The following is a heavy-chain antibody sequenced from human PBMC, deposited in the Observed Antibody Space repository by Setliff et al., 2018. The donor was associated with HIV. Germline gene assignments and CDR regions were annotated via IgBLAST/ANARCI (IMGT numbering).Heavy chain of an antibody. CDR3: ARATYTLQFLKWSPDSSLYYYMDV. V-gene: IGHV4-31*03. CDR1: GASFSSGGYY. D-gene: IGHD3-3*01. J-gene: IGHJ6*03. CDR2: MSYSGST. Sequence: SETLSLTCNVSGASFSSGGYYWSWIRQHPGKGLEWIGYMSYSGSTFYKSSLKSRVTMSIDTSKNQFSLMLSPVTAADTAVYYCARATYTLQFLKWSPDSSLYYYMDVWGKGTTVTVSS.